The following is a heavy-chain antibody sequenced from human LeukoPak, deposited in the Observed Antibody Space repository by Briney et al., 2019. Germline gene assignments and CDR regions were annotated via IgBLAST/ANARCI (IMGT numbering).Heavy chain of an antibody. J-gene: IGHJ4*02. D-gene: IGHD2-15*01. CDR1: GYTFTSYY. CDR3: ARELNLGYCSGGSCYRRRPVDY. V-gene: IGHV1-46*01. Sequence: GASVKVSCKASGYTFTSYYMHWVRQAPGQGLEWMGIINPSGGSTSYAQKFQGRVTMTRDMSTSTVYMELSSLRSEDTAVYYCARELNLGYCSGGSCYRRRPVDYWGQGTLVTVSS. CDR2: INPSGGST.